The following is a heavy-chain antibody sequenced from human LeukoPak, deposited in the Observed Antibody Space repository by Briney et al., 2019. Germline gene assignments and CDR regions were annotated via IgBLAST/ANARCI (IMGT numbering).Heavy chain of an antibody. D-gene: IGHD6-19*01. V-gene: IGHV3-48*04. J-gene: IGHJ4*02. Sequence: GGSLRLSCAASGFIFSSYSMYWVRQAPGEGLEWVWYISSGSSTKYYADSVKGRFTISRDNAESSLYLQMNSLRAEDTAVYYCARDQGVAGYVIGYWGQGTLVTVSS. CDR2: ISSGSSTK. CDR1: GFIFSSYS. CDR3: ARDQGVAGYVIGY.